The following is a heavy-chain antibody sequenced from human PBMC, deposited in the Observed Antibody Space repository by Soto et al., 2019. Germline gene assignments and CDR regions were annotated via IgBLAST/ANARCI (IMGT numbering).Heavy chain of an antibody. V-gene: IGHV5-10-1*01. CDR2: IDPSDSYT. CDR1: GYSFTSYW. D-gene: IGHD3-10*01. CDR3: ATYYYGSGTVPDAFDI. Sequence: PGESLKISCKGSGYSFTSYWISWVRQMPGKGLEWMGRIDPSDSYTNYSPSFQGHVTISADKSISTAYLQWSSLKASDTAMYYCATYYYGSGTVPDAFDIWGQGTMVTVS. J-gene: IGHJ3*02.